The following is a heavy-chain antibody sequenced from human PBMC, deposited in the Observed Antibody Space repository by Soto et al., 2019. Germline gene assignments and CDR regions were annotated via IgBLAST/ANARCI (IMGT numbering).Heavy chain of an antibody. CDR1: GFTVSSNY. J-gene: IGHJ4*02. D-gene: IGHD6-13*01. Sequence: GGSLRLSYAASGFTVSSNYMSWVRQAPGKGLEWVSVIYSGGSTYYADSVKGRFTTSRDNSKNTLYLQMNSLRAEDTAVYYCARDTSSSSWYAGYFDYWGQGT. V-gene: IGHV3-66*01. CDR3: ARDTSSSSWYAGYFDY. CDR2: IYSGGST.